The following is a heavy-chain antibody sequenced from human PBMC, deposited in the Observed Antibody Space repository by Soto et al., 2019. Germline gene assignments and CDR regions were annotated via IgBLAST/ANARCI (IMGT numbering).Heavy chain of an antibody. D-gene: IGHD2-2*01. CDR1: GFTFSSYC. CDR2: ISGNGSST. J-gene: IGHJ4*02. CDR3: AREQSYCTSSNYNGVDY. Sequence: GGSLRLSCAASGFTFSSYCMNWVRQAPGKGLEWVSAISGNGSSTYYAASVKGRFTISRDNSKNTLYLQMNSLRAEDTAVYYCAREQSYCTSSNYNGVDYWGQGTLVTVSS. V-gene: IGHV3-23*01.